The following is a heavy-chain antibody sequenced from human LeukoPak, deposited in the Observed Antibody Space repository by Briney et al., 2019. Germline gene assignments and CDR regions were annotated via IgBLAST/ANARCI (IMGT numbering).Heavy chain of an antibody. V-gene: IGHV1-69*13. Sequence: ASVKVSRKASGGTFSSYAISWVRQAPGQGLEWMGGIIPIFGTANYAQKFQGRVTITADESTSTAYMELSSLRSEDTAVYYCARALGTAMVTAAFDIWGQGTMVTVSS. CDR1: GGTFSSYA. CDR2: IIPIFGTA. D-gene: IGHD5-18*01. CDR3: ARALGTAMVTAAFDI. J-gene: IGHJ3*02.